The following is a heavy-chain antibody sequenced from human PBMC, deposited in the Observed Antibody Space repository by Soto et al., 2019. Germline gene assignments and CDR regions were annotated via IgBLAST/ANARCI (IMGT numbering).Heavy chain of an antibody. J-gene: IGHJ4*02. Sequence: EVQLVESGGGLVQPGRSLRFSCAASGFTFDDYAMHWVRQAPGKGLEWVSGISWNGGNIGYADSVKGRFTISRDNAKNSLFLQMNSLRADDTALYFCAKDIYSSSSGQDYWGQGTPVTVSS. CDR3: AKDIYSSSSGQDY. CDR1: GFTFDDYA. V-gene: IGHV3-9*01. D-gene: IGHD6-6*01. CDR2: ISWNGGNI.